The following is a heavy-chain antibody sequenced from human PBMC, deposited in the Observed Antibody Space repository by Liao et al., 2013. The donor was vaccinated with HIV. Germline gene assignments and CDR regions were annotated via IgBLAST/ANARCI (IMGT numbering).Heavy chain of an antibody. V-gene: IGHV4-39*07. J-gene: IGHJ4*02. Sequence: QVQLQESGPGLVKPSETLSLTCTVSGGSISSSSYYWGWIRQPPGKGLEWIGSIYTSGSTYYNPSLKSRVTISVDTSKNQFSLKLSSVTAADTAVYYCARATGVVXGSGHRPPPLDYWAREPWSPSPQ. CDR2: IYTSGST. CDR1: GGSISSSSYY. CDR3: ARATGVVXGSGHRPPPLDY. D-gene: IGHD3-10*01.